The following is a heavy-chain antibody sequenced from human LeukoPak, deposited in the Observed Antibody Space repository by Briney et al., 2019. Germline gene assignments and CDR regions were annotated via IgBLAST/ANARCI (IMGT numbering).Heavy chain of an antibody. V-gene: IGHV3-23*01. CDR2: ISGSGGST. CDR1: GFTFSSYA. CDR3: AKSADTYYDILTGYYTLSYFDY. J-gene: IGHJ4*02. Sequence: AGGSLRLSCAASGFTFSSYAMSWVRQAPGKGLEWVSAISGSGGSTYYADSVKGRFTISRDNSKNTLYLQMNSLRAEDTAVYYCAKSADTYYDILTGYYTLSYFDYWGQGTLVTVSS. D-gene: IGHD3-9*01.